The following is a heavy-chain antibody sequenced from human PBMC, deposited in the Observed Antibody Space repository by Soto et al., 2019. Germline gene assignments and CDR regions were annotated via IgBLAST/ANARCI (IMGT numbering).Heavy chain of an antibody. J-gene: IGHJ5*02. V-gene: IGHV4-39*01. CDR3: APLLWFGELSNNWFDP. CDR1: GGSISSSSYY. CDR2: IYYSGST. D-gene: IGHD3-10*01. Sequence: SETLSLTCTVSGGSISSSSYYWGWIRQPPGKGLEWIGSIYYSGSTYYNPSLKSRVTISVDTSKNQFSLKLSSVTAADTAVYYCAPLLWFGELSNNWFDPWGQGTLVTVSS.